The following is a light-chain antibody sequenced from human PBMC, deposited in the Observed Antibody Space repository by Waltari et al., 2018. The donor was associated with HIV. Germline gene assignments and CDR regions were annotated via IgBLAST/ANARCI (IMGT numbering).Light chain of an antibody. CDR1: QGVDAM. J-gene: IGKJ2*01. CDR2: GAS. Sequence: EIVMTQSPVTLSVSPGARATLSCRASQGVDAMLAWYQQKPGQAPRLLIYGASKRDTGVPVRFSGSGSGTEFTLTISSLQSEDYAVYYCQQYVDWPRTFGQGTKVEVK. V-gene: IGKV3-15*01. CDR3: QQYVDWPRT.